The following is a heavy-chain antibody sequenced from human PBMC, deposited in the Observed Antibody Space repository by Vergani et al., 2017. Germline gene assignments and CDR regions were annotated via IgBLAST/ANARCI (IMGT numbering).Heavy chain of an antibody. CDR1: GGTFSSYA. D-gene: IGHD2-15*01. CDR3: ASGRAVVVVAAMESEFDY. J-gene: IGHJ4*02. CDR2: IIPIFGTA. Sequence: QLVQSGPEVKKPGTSVKVSCKASGGTFSSYAISWVRQAPGQGLEWMGGIIPIFGTANYAQKFQGRVTITADESTSTAYMELSSLRSEDTAVYYCASGRAVVVVAAMESEFDYWGQGTLVTVSS. V-gene: IGHV1-69*01.